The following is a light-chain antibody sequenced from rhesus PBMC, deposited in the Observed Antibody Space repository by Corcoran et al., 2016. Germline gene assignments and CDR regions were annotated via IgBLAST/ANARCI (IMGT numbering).Light chain of an antibody. J-gene: IGKJ4*01. CDR2: AAS. V-gene: IGKV1-43*02. Sequence: DIQMTQSPSSLSASVGDRVTITCRASQGISTYLNWYQQKPGKPPKRLIYAASSLESGVPSRFSGSGSGTDFSLTFSSLQTENFATYFCLQCTKVPLTIGGGTKGEIK. CDR1: QGISTY. CDR3: LQCTKVPLT.